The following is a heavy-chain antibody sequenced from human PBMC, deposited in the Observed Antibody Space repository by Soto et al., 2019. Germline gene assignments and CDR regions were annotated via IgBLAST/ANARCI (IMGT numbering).Heavy chain of an antibody. CDR2: INHSGST. V-gene: IGHV4-34*01. J-gene: IGHJ2*01. Sequence: QVQLQQWGAGLLKPSETLSLTCAVYGGSFSGYYWSWIRQPPGKGLEWIGEINHSGSTNYNPSLKSRVTISVDTSKNQLSLKLSSVTAADTAVYYCARGERATGSVLRYFDLWGRGTLVTVSS. CDR3: ARGERATGSVLRYFDL. CDR1: GGSFSGYY.